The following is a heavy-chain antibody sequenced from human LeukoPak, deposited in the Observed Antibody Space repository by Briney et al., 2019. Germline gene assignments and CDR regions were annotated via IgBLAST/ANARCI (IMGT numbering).Heavy chain of an antibody. J-gene: IGHJ3*02. Sequence: GGSLRLSCAASGFTFSSYEMNWVRQAPGKGLEWVAYISRSGSTKYYAGSVKGRFTISRDNAKNSLYLQMNSLRAEDTAVYYCARDLAWDAFDIWGQGTMVTVSS. CDR3: ARDLAWDAFDI. CDR2: ISRSGSTK. V-gene: IGHV3-48*03. CDR1: GFTFSSYE.